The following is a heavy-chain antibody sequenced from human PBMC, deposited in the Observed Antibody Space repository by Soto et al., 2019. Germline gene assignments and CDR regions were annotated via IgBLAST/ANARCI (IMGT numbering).Heavy chain of an antibody. D-gene: IGHD3-10*01. V-gene: IGHV4-34*01. CDR3: ATGRGVRGVIITTYYYYGLDV. Sequence: SETLSLTCAVYGGSFSGYYWSWIRQPPGKGLEWIGEINHSGSTNYNPSLKSRVTISVDTSKNQFSLKLSSVSAADTAVYYCATGRGVRGVIITTYYYYGLDVWGQGTTVTVSS. J-gene: IGHJ6*02. CDR1: GGSFSGYY. CDR2: INHSGST.